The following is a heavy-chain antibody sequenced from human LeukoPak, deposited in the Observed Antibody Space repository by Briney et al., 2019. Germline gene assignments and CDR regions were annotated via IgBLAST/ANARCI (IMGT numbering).Heavy chain of an antibody. CDR2: INHSGST. D-gene: IGHD4-17*01. CDR3: ASTSPVTTGPSIDY. CDR1: GGSFSGYY. Sequence: SETLSLTCAVYGGSFSGYYWSWIRQPPGKGLEWIGEINHSGSTNYNPSLKSRVTISVDTSKNQFSLKLSSVTAADTAVYYCASTSPVTTGPSIDYRGQGTLVTVSS. V-gene: IGHV4-34*01. J-gene: IGHJ4*02.